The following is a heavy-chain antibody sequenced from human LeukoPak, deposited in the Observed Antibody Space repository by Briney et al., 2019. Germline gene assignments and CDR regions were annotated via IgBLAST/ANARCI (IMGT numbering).Heavy chain of an antibody. CDR2: ISSTSSYI. Sequence: GGSLRLSCAASGFTFSSYAMNWVRQAPGKGLEWVSFISSTSSYIYYADSVKGRFTISRDNAKKSLYLQMNSLRAEDTAVYYCARDDGYGDSSWGQGTLVTVSS. D-gene: IGHD4-17*01. CDR1: GFTFSSYA. CDR3: ARDDGYGDSS. V-gene: IGHV3-21*01. J-gene: IGHJ5*02.